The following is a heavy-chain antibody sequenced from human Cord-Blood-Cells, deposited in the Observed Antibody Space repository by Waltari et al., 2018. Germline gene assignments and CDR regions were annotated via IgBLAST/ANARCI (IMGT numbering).Heavy chain of an antibody. CDR1: GGTFSSYA. J-gene: IGHJ6*02. CDR3: ATSIAAAGTQIYYYGMDV. V-gene: IGHV1-69*06. Sequence: QVQLVQSGAEVKKPGSSVKVSCKASGGTFSSYAISWVRQAPGQGLEWMGGIIPIFGTANYAQKFQGRVTITADKSTSTAYMELSSLRSEDTAVYYCATSIAAAGTQIYYYGMDVWGQGTTVTVSS. D-gene: IGHD6-13*01. CDR2: IIPIFGTA.